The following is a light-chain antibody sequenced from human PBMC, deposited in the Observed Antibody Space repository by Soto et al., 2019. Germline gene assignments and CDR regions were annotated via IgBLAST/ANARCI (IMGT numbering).Light chain of an antibody. V-gene: IGLV7-43*01. J-gene: IGLJ2*01. CDR1: TGTVTSANY. CDR3: LLYINERQGV. Sequence: QAVVTQEPSLTVSPGVTVTLTCASSTGTVTSANYPNWFQQKPGQAPRPLIFGTNNKHSWTPARFSCSLLGGKAALTLSGVEAEDAADYCCLLYINERQGVFGGGTKLTVL. CDR2: GTN.